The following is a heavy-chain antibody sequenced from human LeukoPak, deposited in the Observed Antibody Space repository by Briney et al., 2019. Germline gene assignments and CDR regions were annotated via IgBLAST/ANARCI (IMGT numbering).Heavy chain of an antibody. J-gene: IGHJ5*02. CDR1: GFTLSSGYW. Sequence: PGGSLRLSCAASGFTLSSGYWMHWVRQVPGKGLVWVSRFRSDGSDTTYVDSVKGRFTISRDNAKNTLYLQMNSLRDDDTAVYYCSKSDWFDPWGQGTLVTVSS. CDR2: FRSDGSDT. CDR3: SKSDWFDP. V-gene: IGHV3-74*01.